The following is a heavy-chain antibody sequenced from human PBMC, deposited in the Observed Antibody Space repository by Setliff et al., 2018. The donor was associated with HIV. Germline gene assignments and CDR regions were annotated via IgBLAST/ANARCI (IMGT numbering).Heavy chain of an antibody. CDR2: ISATAGDT. V-gene: IGHV3-23*01. D-gene: IGHD1-26*01. CDR1: GFTFSISG. J-gene: IGHJ3*02. CDR3: TTLVGANPYHDAFDI. Sequence: PGGSLRLSCVASGFTFSISGMHWVRQAPGKGLEWVSAISATAGDTYYADSVKGRFTISTDDSENTLYLQMNSLKSEDTAMYYCTTLVGANPYHDAFDIWGQGTLVTVSS.